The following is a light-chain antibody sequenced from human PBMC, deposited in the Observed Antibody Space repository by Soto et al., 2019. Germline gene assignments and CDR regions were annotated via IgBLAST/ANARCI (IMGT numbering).Light chain of an antibody. J-gene: IGKJ4*01. CDR1: QSVSSY. V-gene: IGKV3-11*01. Sequence: EIVLTQSPATLSSFPGDRVTLSCRASQSVSSYLAWYQQKPGQAPRLLIYDASDRATGIPARFSGSGSGTDFTLTISSLEPEDFAVYYCQQRNSWPLTFGGGTKVDIK. CDR3: QQRNSWPLT. CDR2: DAS.